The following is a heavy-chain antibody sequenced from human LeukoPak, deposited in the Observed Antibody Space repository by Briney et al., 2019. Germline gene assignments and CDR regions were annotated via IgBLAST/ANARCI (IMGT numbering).Heavy chain of an antibody. J-gene: IGHJ4*02. D-gene: IGHD5-12*01. CDR2: IYYSGST. CDR1: GGSISSGGYY. CDR3: ARTRRGLIDY. V-gene: IGHV4-31*03. Sequence: SETLSLTCTVSGGSISSGGYYWSWIRQHPGKGLEWIGYIYYSGSTYYNPSLKSRVTISVDTSKNQFSLKLSSVTAAETAVYYWARTRRGLIDYGAQGPLVTFP.